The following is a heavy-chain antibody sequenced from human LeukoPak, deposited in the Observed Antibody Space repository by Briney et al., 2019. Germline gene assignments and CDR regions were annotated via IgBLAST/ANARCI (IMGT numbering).Heavy chain of an antibody. CDR1: GYTFTSYD. CDR2: MNPNSGNT. Sequence: GASVKVSCKASGYTFTSYDINWVRQATGQGLEWMGWMNPNSGNTGYAQKFQGRVTMTRNTSISTAYMDLYRLKSDDTAVYYCARVPAPVTLIVSRRYDYWGQGTLVTVSS. CDR3: ARVPAPVTLIVSRRYDY. V-gene: IGHV1-8*01. D-gene: IGHD5/OR15-5a*01. J-gene: IGHJ4*02.